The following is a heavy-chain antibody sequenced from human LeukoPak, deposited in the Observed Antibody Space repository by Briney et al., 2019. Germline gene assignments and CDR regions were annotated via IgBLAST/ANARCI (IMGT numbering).Heavy chain of an antibody. Sequence: SETLSLTCTVSSASITSSPYFWGWIRQSPGKGLEWIGSISYSGTTYYNPSLKSRVTISVDTSKNQFSLKLSSVTAADTAVYYCARDSFMYYYDSSGYYYFDYWGQGTLVTVSS. J-gene: IGHJ4*02. CDR2: ISYSGTT. V-gene: IGHV4-39*02. CDR1: SASITSSPYF. D-gene: IGHD3-22*01. CDR3: ARDSFMYYYDSSGYYYFDY.